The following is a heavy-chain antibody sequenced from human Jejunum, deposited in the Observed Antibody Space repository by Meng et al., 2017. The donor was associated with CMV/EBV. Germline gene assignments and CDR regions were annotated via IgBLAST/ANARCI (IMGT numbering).Heavy chain of an antibody. CDR3: TRDPRACDY. V-gene: IGHV3-11*05. Sequence: QVQWVESGGGLVEPGGSLRLSCKASGFSFSDYYMTWIRHTPGKGPEWLAYISGSSTVTNYADSVKGRFTISRDNVNNLLYLQMNSLRADDTAVYYCTRDPRACDYWGQGTLVTVSS. CDR1: GFSFSDYY. CDR2: ISGSSTVT. J-gene: IGHJ4*02.